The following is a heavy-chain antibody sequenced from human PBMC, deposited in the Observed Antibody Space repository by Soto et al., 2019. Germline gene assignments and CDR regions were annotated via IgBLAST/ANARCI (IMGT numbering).Heavy chain of an antibody. V-gene: IGHV1-69*12. Sequence: QVQLVQSGAEVKKPGSSVKVSCKASGGTFSSYAISWVRQAPGQGLEWMGGIIPIFGTANYAQKFQGRVTITADESTSTAYMELSSLRSEDTAVYYCATRGDYYSGSGYYYDFDYWGQGTLVTVSS. D-gene: IGHD3-22*01. CDR3: ATRGDYYSGSGYYYDFDY. CDR2: IIPIFGTA. CDR1: GGTFSSYA. J-gene: IGHJ4*02.